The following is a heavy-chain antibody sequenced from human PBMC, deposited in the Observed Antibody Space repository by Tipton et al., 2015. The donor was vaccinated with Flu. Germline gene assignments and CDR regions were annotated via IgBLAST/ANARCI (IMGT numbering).Heavy chain of an antibody. J-gene: IGHJ4*02. CDR3: ARDLKWSSAYYNPFGY. Sequence: TLSLTCTVSGGSISSNYWSWIRQPPGKGLEWIGYIYYSGSTKYNPSLKSRVTISVDASKSQFSLNLNSVTAADTAVYYCARDLKWSSAYYNPFGYWGQGILVTVSS. CDR1: GGSISSNY. V-gene: IGHV4-59*01. CDR2: IYYSGST. D-gene: IGHD3-22*01.